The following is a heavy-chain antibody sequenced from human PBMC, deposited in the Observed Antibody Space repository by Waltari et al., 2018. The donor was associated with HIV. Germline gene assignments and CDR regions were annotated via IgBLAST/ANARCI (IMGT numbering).Heavy chain of an antibody. V-gene: IGHV4-34*01. CDR2: INHSGST. J-gene: IGHJ6*02. D-gene: IGHD2-15*01. CDR3: ARGWPYCSGGSCYSYYYYGMDV. Sequence: QVQLQQWGAGLLKPSATLSLTCAVYGGSFSGYYWSWIRQPPGQGLGWMGEINHSGSTNYNPSLKSRVTISVDTSKNQFSLKLSSVTAADTAVYYCARGWPYCSGGSCYSYYYYGMDVWGQGTTVTVSS. CDR1: GGSFSGYY.